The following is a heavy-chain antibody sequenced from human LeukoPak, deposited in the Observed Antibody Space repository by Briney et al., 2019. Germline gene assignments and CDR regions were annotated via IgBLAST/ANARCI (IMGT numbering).Heavy chain of an antibody. CDR3: VARRDSSCYSESFGF. V-gene: IGHV6-1*01. CDR1: GDSVSYNVAA. D-gene: IGHD2-15*01. CDR2: TLYRSKWYN. J-gene: IGHJ3*01. Sequence: SQTLSLTCDISGDSVSYNVAAWNWIRQSPSRGLEWLGRTLYRSKWYNDYAESVKSRITINADTAKDQVSLHLNSVTPEDTAVYYCVARRDSSCYSESFGFWGQGTMVTVSS.